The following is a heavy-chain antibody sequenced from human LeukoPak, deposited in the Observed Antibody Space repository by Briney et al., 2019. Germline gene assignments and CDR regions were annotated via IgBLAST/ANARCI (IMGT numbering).Heavy chain of an antibody. Sequence: GASLRLSCAASGFTFSSYAMSWVRQAPGKGLEWVSSISGTTGSTYYAGPVKGRFTISRDNSKNTLYLQMNSLRAEDTAVYYCAKDDIVVVGGAEYFQHWGQGTLVTVSS. J-gene: IGHJ1*01. V-gene: IGHV3-23*01. CDR1: GFTFSSYA. CDR3: AKDDIVVVGGAEYFQH. CDR2: ISGTTGST. D-gene: IGHD2-15*01.